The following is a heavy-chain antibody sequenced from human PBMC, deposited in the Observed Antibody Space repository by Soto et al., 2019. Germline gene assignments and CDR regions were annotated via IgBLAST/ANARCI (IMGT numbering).Heavy chain of an antibody. CDR1: GYTFTGYY. J-gene: IGHJ6*02. D-gene: IGHD6-13*01. CDR3: ARGIAAAAARGMDV. CDR2: INPNSGGT. Sequence: QVQLVQSGAEVKKPGASVKVSCKASGYTFTGYYMHWVRQAPGQGLEWMGWINPNSGGTNYAQKFQGWVNMARDPSISTAYMELSRLRSDDTAVYYCARGIAAAAARGMDVWGQGTTVTVSS. V-gene: IGHV1-2*04.